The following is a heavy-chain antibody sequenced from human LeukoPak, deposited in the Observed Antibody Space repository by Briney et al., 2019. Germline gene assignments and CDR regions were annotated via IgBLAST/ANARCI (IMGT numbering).Heavy chain of an antibody. CDR1: GDSIRSYY. D-gene: IGHD3-22*01. V-gene: IGHV4-59*08. Sequence: SETLSLTCTVSGDSIRSYYWSWIRQAPGKGLEWIGYIYFIGSTNYNPSLKSRVTIAADTSENQFSLKLSSVTAADTAVYYCARHYYDSSGYYYSSKNYFDSWGQGSLVTVSS. CDR2: IYFIGST. CDR3: ARHYYDSSGYYYSSKNYFDS. J-gene: IGHJ4*02.